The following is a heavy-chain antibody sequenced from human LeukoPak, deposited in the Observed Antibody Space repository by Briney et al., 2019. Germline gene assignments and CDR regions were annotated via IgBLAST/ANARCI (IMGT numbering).Heavy chain of an antibody. V-gene: IGHV3-11*01. CDR3: ARGLTAAAASFDY. Sequence: GGSLRLSCAASGFTFSDYYMSWIRQAPGKGPEWVSYISSSGSTIYYADSVKGRFTISRDNAKNSLYLQTNSLRAEDTAVYYCARGLTAAAASFDYWGQGTLVTVSS. D-gene: IGHD2-2*01. J-gene: IGHJ4*02. CDR2: ISSSGSTI. CDR1: GFTFSDYY.